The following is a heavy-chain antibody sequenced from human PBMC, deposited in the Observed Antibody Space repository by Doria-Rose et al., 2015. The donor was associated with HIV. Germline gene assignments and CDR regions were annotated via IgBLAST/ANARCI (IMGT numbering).Heavy chain of an antibody. CDR1: GVSLSSPGMG. D-gene: IGHD6-13*01. V-gene: IGHV2-26*01. J-gene: IGHJ4*02. CDR2: IFSADER. Sequence: QVTLKESSPVLVKPTETLTLTCTVSGVSLSSPGMGVSWICQPPGKALEWLANIFSADERSYKTSLKSRLTISRGTSKSQVVLTMTDMDPVDTATYYCARIKSSRWYHKYYFDFWGQGTLVIVSA. CDR3: ARIKSSRWYHKYYFDF.